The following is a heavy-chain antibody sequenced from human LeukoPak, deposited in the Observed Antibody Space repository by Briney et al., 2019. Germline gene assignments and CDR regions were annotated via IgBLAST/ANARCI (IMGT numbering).Heavy chain of an antibody. D-gene: IGHD6-13*01. CDR2: INPNSGGT. CDR1: GYTFTGYY. Sequence: ASVKVSCKASGYTFTGYYMHWVRQAPGQGLEWMGRINPNSGGTNYAQKFHGRVTMTRDTSISTAYMELSRLRSDDTAVYYCARDLARIAAAGRDYWGQGTLVTVSS. V-gene: IGHV1-2*06. CDR3: ARDLARIAAAGRDY. J-gene: IGHJ4*02.